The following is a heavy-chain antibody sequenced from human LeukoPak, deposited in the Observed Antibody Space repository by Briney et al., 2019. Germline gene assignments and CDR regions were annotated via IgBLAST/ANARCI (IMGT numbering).Heavy chain of an antibody. Sequence: GGSLRLSCAASGFIFNSYAMHWVRQAPGRGLEYVSAITSSGNNIFYADSVKGRFTISRDNSKNTLYLQMGSLRAEDMAVYYCARALFAGAFYGMDVWGQGTTVTVSS. V-gene: IGHV3-64*02. CDR3: ARALFAGAFYGMDV. CDR1: GFIFNSYA. D-gene: IGHD3-10*01. J-gene: IGHJ6*02. CDR2: ITSSGNNI.